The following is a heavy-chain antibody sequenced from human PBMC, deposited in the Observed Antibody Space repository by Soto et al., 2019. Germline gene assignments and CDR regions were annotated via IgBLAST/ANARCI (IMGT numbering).Heavy chain of an antibody. CDR2: ISSGGGAI. CDR1: GFTFTDYS. CDR3: ARDWCGGDCYSGF. Sequence: NPGGSLRLSCAASGFTFTDYSMSWIRQAPGKGLEWISKISSGGGAIYYADSVKGRFTISRDNAKNSLSLEMNSLRAEDTAVYYCARDWCGGDCYSGFWGQGTLVTVSS. V-gene: IGHV3-11*01. D-gene: IGHD2-21*02. J-gene: IGHJ4*02.